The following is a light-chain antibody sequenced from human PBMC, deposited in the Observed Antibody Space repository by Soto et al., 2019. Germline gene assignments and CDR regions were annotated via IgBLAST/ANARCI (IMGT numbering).Light chain of an antibody. J-gene: IGKJ4*01. Sequence: DIQMTQSPSTLSASVGDRVTITCRASQTLSSWLAWYQQKPGKTPKLLIYDVSTLESGVPSRFRGSGSGTEFTLTISSPQPDDFATYYCQQYNSYSLTFGGGPKVEIK. CDR2: DVS. V-gene: IGKV1-5*01. CDR3: QQYNSYSLT. CDR1: QTLSSW.